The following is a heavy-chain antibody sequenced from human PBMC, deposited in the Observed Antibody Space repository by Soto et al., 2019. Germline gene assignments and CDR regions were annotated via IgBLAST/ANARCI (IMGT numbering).Heavy chain of an antibody. CDR1: GFTFSSYA. V-gene: IGHV3-30-3*01. D-gene: IGHD1-26*01. J-gene: IGHJ6*02. CDR2: ISYDGSNK. Sequence: GGSLRLSCAASGFTFSSYAMHWVRQAPGKGLEWVAVISYDGSNKYYADSVKGRFTISRDNSKNTLYLQMNSLRAEDTAVYYCARVKNMGGSYGYYYYYAMDVWGQGTMVTVSS. CDR3: ARVKNMGGSYGYYYYYAMDV.